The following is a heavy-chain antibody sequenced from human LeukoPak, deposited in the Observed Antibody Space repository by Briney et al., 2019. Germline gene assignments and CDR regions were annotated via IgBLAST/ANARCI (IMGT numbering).Heavy chain of an antibody. J-gene: IGHJ4*02. CDR2: SNPNSGGT. Sequence: ASVKVSCKASGYTFSGYYMHWVRHAPGQGLEWMGWSNPNSGGTNYAQKFQGRVTMTRDTSISTAYMELSRLRSDDTAVYYCARVLGGATNFDYWGQGTLVTVSS. D-gene: IGHD1-26*01. CDR1: GYTFSGYY. CDR3: ARVLGGATNFDY. V-gene: IGHV1-2*02.